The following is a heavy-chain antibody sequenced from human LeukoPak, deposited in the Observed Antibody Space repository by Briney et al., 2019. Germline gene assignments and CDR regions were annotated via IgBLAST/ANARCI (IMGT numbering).Heavy chain of an antibody. J-gene: IGHJ4*02. CDR1: GFTFSSYA. D-gene: IGHD1-26*01. Sequence: QPGGSLRLSCAASGFTFSSYAMSWVRQAPGKGLEWVSAISGSGGSTYYADSVKGRFTISRDNSKNTLYLQMNSLRAEDTAVYYCAKRMWGGIVGATSYDYWGQGTLVTVSS. V-gene: IGHV3-23*01. CDR3: AKRMWGGIVGATSYDY. CDR2: ISGSGGST.